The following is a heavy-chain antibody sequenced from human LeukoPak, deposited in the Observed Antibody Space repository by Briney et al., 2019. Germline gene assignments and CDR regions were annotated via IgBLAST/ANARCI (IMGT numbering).Heavy chain of an antibody. CDR2: ISSKASTT. V-gene: IGHV3-11*04. CDR1: GFSISDYY. D-gene: IGHD6-19*01. CDR3: ARGAYSSGWAYFDH. Sequence: GGSLRLSCAASGFSISDYYMSWIRQAPGKGLEWVSYISSKASTTYYTDSVKGRFTVSRDNVKNSLYLHMDSLRAADTAVYYCARGAYSSGWAYFDHWGQGTLATVSS. J-gene: IGHJ4*02.